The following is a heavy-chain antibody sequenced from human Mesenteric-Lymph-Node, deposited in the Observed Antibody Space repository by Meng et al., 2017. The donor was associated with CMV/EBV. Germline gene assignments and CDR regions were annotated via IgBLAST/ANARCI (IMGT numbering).Heavy chain of an antibody. V-gene: IGHV4-34*01. CDR3: AGDYYYGSGSYYKSRWFDP. CDR2: INHSGST. CDR1: SFSGYY. D-gene: IGHD3-10*01. Sequence: SFSGYYLSWIRQPPGKGLEWLGEINHSGSTNYNPSLKSRVTISVDTSKNQFSLKLSSVTAADTAVYYCAGDYYYGSGSYYKSRWFDPWGQGTLVTVSS. J-gene: IGHJ5*02.